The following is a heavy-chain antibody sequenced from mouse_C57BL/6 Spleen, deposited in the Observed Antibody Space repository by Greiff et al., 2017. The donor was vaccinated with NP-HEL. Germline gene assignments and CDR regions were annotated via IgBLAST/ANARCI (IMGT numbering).Heavy chain of an antibody. Sequence: QVQLQQSGAELVKPGASVKMSCTASGYTFTSYWITWVKQRPGQGLEWIGDIYPGSGSTNYNEKFKSKATLTVDTSSSTAYMQLSSLTSEDSAVYYCASLYYYGSSLDYWGQGTTLTVSS. V-gene: IGHV1-55*01. CDR3: ASLYYYGSSLDY. J-gene: IGHJ2*01. CDR1: GYTFTSYW. D-gene: IGHD1-1*01. CDR2: IYPGSGST.